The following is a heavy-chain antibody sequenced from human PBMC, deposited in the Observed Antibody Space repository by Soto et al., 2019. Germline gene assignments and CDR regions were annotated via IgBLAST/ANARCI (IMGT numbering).Heavy chain of an antibody. CDR1: GFTVSSNY. Sequence: GGSLRLSCAASGFTVSSNYMSWVRQAPGKGLEWVSVIYSGGSTYYADSVKGRCTISRDNSKNTVYLQMNSLRAEFTAVYDCARGRRYYYYISGYYFYYYGMDVWGLGTTVTVSS. J-gene: IGHJ6*02. V-gene: IGHV3-66*01. D-gene: IGHD3-22*01. CDR3: ARGRRYYYYISGYYFYYYGMDV. CDR2: IYSGGST.